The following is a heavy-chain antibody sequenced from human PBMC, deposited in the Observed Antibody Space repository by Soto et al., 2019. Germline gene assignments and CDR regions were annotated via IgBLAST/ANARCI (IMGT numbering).Heavy chain of an antibody. CDR1: GVTFSSYA. CDR2: IIPIFGTA. CDR3: ARDIGILAARVWFDP. D-gene: IGHD6-6*01. Sequence: ASVKVSCKASGVTFSSYAISWVRQAPVQGLEWMGGIIPIFGTANYAQKFQGRVTITADESTSTAYMELSSLRSEDTAVYYCARDIGILAARVWFDPWGQGTLVTVSS. V-gene: IGHV1-69*13. J-gene: IGHJ5*02.